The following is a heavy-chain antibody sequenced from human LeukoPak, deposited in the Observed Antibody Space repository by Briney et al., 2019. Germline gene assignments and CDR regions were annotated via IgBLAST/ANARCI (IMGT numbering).Heavy chain of an antibody. J-gene: IGHJ4*02. D-gene: IGHD3-22*01. CDR2: VSAYNGNT. CDR3: ARSYPPYYYDSSGYSGGYFDD. CDR1: GYTFTSYG. Sequence: ASVKVSCKASGYTFTSYGISWVRQAPGQGLEWMGWVSAYNGNTNYAQKLQGRVTMTTDTSTSTAYMELRSLRSDDTAVYYCARSYPPYYYDSSGYSGGYFDDRGQGTLVTVAS. V-gene: IGHV1-18*01.